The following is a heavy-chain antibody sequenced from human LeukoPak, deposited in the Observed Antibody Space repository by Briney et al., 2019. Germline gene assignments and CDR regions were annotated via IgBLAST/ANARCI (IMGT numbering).Heavy chain of an antibody. CDR2: IYTSGST. Sequence: SETLSLTCTVSGGSISSYYWSWIRQPAGKGLEWIGRIYTSGSTNYNPSLKSRVTISVDTSKNQFSLKLSSVTAADTAVYYCARYYYDSSGYRKNNWFDPWGQGTLVTVSS. CDR3: ARYYYDSSGYRKNNWFDP. CDR1: GGSISSYY. J-gene: IGHJ5*02. D-gene: IGHD3-22*01. V-gene: IGHV4-4*07.